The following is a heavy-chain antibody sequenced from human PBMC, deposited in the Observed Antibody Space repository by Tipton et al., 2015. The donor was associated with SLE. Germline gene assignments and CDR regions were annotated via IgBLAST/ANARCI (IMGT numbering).Heavy chain of an antibody. V-gene: IGHV3-30*02. CDR3: AKDKASAYDLWSGSQRLYFCGMDV. J-gene: IGHJ6*02. D-gene: IGHD3-3*01. Sequence: SLRLSCTASGFAFANYGLHWVRQAPGKGLEWVSFIIYDGTNEQYADSVKGRFTIFRDNSKNTLYLQMSSLRAEDTAMYYCAKDKASAYDLWSGSQRLYFCGMDVRGLGTAVAVSS. CDR1: GFAFANYG. CDR2: IIYDGTNE.